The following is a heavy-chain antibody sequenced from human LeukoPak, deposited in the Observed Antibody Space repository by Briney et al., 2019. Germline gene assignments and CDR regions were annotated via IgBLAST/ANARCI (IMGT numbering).Heavy chain of an antibody. J-gene: IGHJ4*02. Sequence: HPGGSLRLSCAASGFTFSSYYMNWVRQAPGGGLEWVSSISSGSGYIYYADSVRGRFTISRDNAKNSLYLQMDSLRAEDTAVYYCARSQEAHDYWGQGTLVTVSS. CDR1: GFTFSSYY. V-gene: IGHV3-21*01. CDR3: ARSQEAHDY. CDR2: ISSGSGYI.